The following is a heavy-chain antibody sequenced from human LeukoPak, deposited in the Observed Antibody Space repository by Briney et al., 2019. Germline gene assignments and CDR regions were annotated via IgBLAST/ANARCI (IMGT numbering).Heavy chain of an antibody. J-gene: IGHJ4*02. Sequence: KSSETLSLTCAVYGGSFSGYYWSWIRQPPGKGLEWIGEINHSGSTNYNPSLKSRVTISVDTSKNQFSLKLSSVTAADTAVYYCARDVPYSGGWYNYWGQGTLVTVSS. V-gene: IGHV4-34*01. D-gene: IGHD6-19*01. CDR1: GGSFSGYY. CDR3: ARDVPYSGGWYNY. CDR2: INHSGST.